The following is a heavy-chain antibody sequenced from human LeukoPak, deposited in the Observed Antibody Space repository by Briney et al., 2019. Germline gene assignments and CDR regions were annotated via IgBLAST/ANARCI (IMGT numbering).Heavy chain of an antibody. CDR3: ARGYSSPEYYYYYYMDV. CDR2: INPSGGST. CDR1: GYSFTNYY. D-gene: IGHD6-13*01. J-gene: IGHJ6*03. Sequence: ASVKVSCKASGYSFTNYYMHWVRQAPGQGLEWMGIINPSGGSTSYAQKFQGRVTMTRDTSTNTVYMELSSLRSDDTAVYYCARGYSSPEYYYYYYMDVWGKGTTVTVSS. V-gene: IGHV1-46*01.